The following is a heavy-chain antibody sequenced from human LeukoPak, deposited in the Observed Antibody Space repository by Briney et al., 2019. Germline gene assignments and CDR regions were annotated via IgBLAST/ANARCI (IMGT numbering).Heavy chain of an antibody. J-gene: IGHJ4*02. CDR2: INWNGGST. D-gene: IGHD2-2*03. V-gene: IGHV3-20*04. CDR3: ARVDGYCSSTSCSDLYYFDY. Sequence: PGGSLRLSCAASGFTFDDYGMSWVRQAPGKGLEWVSGINWNGGSTGYADSVKGRSTISRDNAKNSLYLQMNSLRAEDTALYYCARVDGYCSSTSCSDLYYFDYWGQGTLVTVSS. CDR1: GFTFDDYG.